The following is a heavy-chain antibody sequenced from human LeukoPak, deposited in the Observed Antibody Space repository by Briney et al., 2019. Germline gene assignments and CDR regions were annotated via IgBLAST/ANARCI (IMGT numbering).Heavy chain of an antibody. CDR3: ASSIYDSRGYYFDY. CDR2: IYYSGST. CDR1: GGSVSSISYY. Sequence: PSETLSLTCTVSGGSVSSISYYWGWIRQPPGKGLEWIGNIYYSGSTCYNPSLKSRVTISVDTSRNQFSLMLSSVTAADTAAYYCASSIYDSRGYYFDYWGQGTLVTVSS. D-gene: IGHD3-22*01. J-gene: IGHJ4*02. V-gene: IGHV4-39*01.